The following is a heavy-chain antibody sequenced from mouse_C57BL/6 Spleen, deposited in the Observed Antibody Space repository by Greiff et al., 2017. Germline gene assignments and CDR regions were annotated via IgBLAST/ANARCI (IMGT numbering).Heavy chain of an antibody. J-gene: IGHJ2*01. D-gene: IGHD3-1*01. CDR2: IDPSDSYT. CDR1: GYTFTSYW. Sequence: QVQLQQPGAELVKPGASVKLSCKASGYTFTSYWMQWVKQRPGQGLEWIGEIDPSDSYTNYNQKFKGKATLTVDTSSSPAYMQLSSRTSEDSAVYYCARSGGNYFDYWGQGTTLTVSS. CDR3: ARSGGNYFDY. V-gene: IGHV1-50*01.